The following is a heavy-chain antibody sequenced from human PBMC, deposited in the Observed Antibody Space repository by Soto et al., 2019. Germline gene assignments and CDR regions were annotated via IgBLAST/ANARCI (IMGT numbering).Heavy chain of an antibody. D-gene: IGHD4-17*01. J-gene: IGHJ5*02. Sequence: QVQLQESGPGLVKPSQTLSLTCTVSGGSISSGGYYWSWIRQNPGKGLEWIGYLYYSGSTYYNPSLKSRVTISVDTSKNQFSLKLSSVTAADTAVYYCARGKGYGAYVGGMNNWFDPWGQGTLVPVSS. CDR1: GGSISSGGYY. CDR2: LYYSGST. V-gene: IGHV4-31*03. CDR3: ARGKGYGAYVGGMNNWFDP.